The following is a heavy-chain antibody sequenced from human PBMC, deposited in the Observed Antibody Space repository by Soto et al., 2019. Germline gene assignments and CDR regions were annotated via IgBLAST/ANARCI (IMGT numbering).Heavy chain of an antibody. Sequence: PGGSLRLSCAASGFTFSSYGMHWVRQAPGKGLEWVAVISYDGSNKYYADSVKGRFTISRDNSKNTLYLQMNSLRAEDTAVYYCISGYDSLNRYFDYWGQGTLVTVSS. CDR2: ISYDGSNK. CDR1: GFTFSSYG. D-gene: IGHD5-12*01. V-gene: IGHV3-30*03. CDR3: ISGYDSLNRYFDY. J-gene: IGHJ4*02.